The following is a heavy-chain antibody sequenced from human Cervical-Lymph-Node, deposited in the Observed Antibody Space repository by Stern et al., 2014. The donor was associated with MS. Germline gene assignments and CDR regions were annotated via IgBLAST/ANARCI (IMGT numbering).Heavy chain of an antibody. D-gene: IGHD6-19*01. CDR2: IHESGTT. CDR1: GGSISSSTYY. J-gene: IGHJ4*02. Sequence: QVQLQESGPGLVKPSETLSLTCTVSGGSISSSTYYWGWIRQPPGKGLEWIGNIHESGTTYYSPSLKSRVTMSVDTSTNQFSLRLSSVTVADSAVYYCGSGNGWYLHWGQGTLVTVSS. CDR3: GSGNGWYLH. V-gene: IGHV4-39*01.